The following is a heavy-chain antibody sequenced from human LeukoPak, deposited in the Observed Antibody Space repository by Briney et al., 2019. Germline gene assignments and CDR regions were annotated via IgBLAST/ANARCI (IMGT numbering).Heavy chain of an antibody. CDR3: AKPYSNLLSGVWYMDV. CDR1: GFTFSTYG. Sequence: PVGSLRLSCAASGFTFSTYGMHWVRQAPGKGLEWVAFVRYDGSDKYYVDSVKGRFTISRDNSRNTLYLQMNSLRAEDTAVYYCAKPYSNLLSGVWYMDVWGKGTTVTVSS. CDR2: VRYDGSDK. J-gene: IGHJ6*03. D-gene: IGHD4-11*01. V-gene: IGHV3-30*02.